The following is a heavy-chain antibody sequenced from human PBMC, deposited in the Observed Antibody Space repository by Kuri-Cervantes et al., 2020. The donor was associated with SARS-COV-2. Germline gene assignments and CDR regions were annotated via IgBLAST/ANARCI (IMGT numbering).Heavy chain of an antibody. D-gene: IGHD3-10*01. CDR1: GFTFSSYA. CDR2: IYSGGSST. V-gene: IGHV3-23*03. CDR3: ARVDPSYGSGSRYGAFDI. Sequence: GESLKISCAASGFTFSSYAMSWVRQAPGKGLEWVSVIYSGGSSTYYADSVKGRFTISRDNSKNTLYLQMNSPRAEDTAVYYCARVDPSYGSGSRYGAFDIWGQGTMVTVSS. J-gene: IGHJ3*02.